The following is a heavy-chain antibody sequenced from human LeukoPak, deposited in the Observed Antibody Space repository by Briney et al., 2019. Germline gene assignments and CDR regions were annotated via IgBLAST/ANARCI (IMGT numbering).Heavy chain of an antibody. J-gene: IGHJ4*02. V-gene: IGHV4-34*01. CDR1: GGSFSGYY. CDR3: ARGRQNDY. Sequence: PSETLSLTCAVYGGSFSGYYWSWIRQPPGKGLEWIGEINHSGSTNYNPSLKSRVTISVDTSENQFSLKLSSVTAADTAVYYCARGRQNDYWGQGTLVTVSS. CDR2: INHSGST.